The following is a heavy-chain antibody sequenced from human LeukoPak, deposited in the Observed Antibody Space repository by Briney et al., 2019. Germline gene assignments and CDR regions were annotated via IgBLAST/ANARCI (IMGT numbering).Heavy chain of an antibody. Sequence: PGGSLRLSCAASGFTSSNYAMSWVRQAPGKGLEWVSVISGSGGSTYYADSVKGRFTISRDNSKNTLYLQMYSLRAEDTAVYYCAKFPSPYYYYYMDVWGKGTTVTVSS. CDR2: ISGSGGST. V-gene: IGHV3-23*01. J-gene: IGHJ6*03. CDR1: GFTSSNYA. CDR3: AKFPSPYYYYYMDV.